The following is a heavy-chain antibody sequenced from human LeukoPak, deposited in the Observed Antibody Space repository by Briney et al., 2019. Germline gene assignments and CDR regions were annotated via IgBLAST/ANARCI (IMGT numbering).Heavy chain of an antibody. CDR1: GGFISSYY. CDR2: IYSTGTT. V-gene: IGHV4-4*07. CDR3: ARQNPAAEGQGLDY. Sequence: SETLSLTCTVSGGFISSYYWNWNRQPAGKGLEWIGRIYSTGTTNYNPSLWSRVTMSIDTSKNQFSLKLTSVTAADTAVYYCARQNPAAEGQGLDYWGQRALVTVSS. D-gene: IGHD6-13*01. J-gene: IGHJ4*02.